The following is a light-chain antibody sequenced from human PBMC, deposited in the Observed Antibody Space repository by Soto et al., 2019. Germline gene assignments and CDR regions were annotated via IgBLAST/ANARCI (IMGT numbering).Light chain of an antibody. CDR2: ENN. V-gene: IGLV1-51*02. CDR1: SSNIGNNY. CDR3: GTWDSSRSAV. Sequence: QSVLTQPPSVSAAPGQKVTISCSGSSSNIGNNYVSWYQQLPGTAPKLLIYENNKRPSGIPDRFSGSKSGTSATLGITGLQTGDEADYYCGTWDSSRSAVFGGGTMLTVL. J-gene: IGLJ3*02.